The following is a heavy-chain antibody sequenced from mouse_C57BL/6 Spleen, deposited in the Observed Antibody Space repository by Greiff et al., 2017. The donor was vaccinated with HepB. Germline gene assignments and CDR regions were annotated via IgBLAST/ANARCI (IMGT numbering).Heavy chain of an antibody. V-gene: IGHV1-69*01. CDR1: GYTFTSYW. Sequence: VQLQQPGAELVMPGASVKLSCKASGYTFTSYWMHWVKQRPGQGLEWIGEIDPSDSYTNYNQKFKGKSTLTVDKSSSTAYMQLSSLTSEDSAVYYCASLYYYGTKSYFDYWGQGTTLTVSS. CDR3: ASLYYYGTKSYFDY. J-gene: IGHJ2*01. CDR2: IDPSDSYT. D-gene: IGHD1-1*01.